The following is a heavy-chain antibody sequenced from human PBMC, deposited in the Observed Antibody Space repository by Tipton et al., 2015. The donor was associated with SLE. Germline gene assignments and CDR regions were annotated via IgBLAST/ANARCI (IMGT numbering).Heavy chain of an antibody. CDR3: AKGPLKYYYDSSGYYTRYAFDI. V-gene: IGHV3-66*02. J-gene: IGHJ3*02. Sequence: SLRLSCAASGFTVSSNYMSWVRQAPGKGLEWVSVIYSGGSTYYADSVKGRFTISRDNSKNTLYLQMNSLRAEDTAVYYCAKGPLKYYYDSSGYYTRYAFDIWGQGTMVTVSS. D-gene: IGHD3-22*01. CDR2: IYSGGST. CDR1: GFTVSSNY.